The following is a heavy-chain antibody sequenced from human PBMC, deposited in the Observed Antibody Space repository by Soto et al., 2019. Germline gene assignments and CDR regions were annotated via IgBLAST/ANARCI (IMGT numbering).Heavy chain of an antibody. CDR3: AKDQGSSWYEIDY. V-gene: IGHV3-23*01. Sequence: EVQLLESGGGLVQPGGSLRLSCAASGFTFSNYAVTWVRQAPGKGLEWVSTISGSGGSTYYADSVKGRFTISRDNSKNTLYLQRNSLRAEDTAVYYCAKDQGSSWYEIDYWGQETLVTVSS. CDR1: GFTFSNYA. J-gene: IGHJ4*02. CDR2: ISGSGGST. D-gene: IGHD6-13*01.